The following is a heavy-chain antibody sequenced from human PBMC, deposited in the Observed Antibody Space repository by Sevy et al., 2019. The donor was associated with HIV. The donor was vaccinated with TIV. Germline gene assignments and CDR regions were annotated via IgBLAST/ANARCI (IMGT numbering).Heavy chain of an antibody. V-gene: IGHV1-24*01. D-gene: IGHD3-22*01. CDR3: AITKDYYDNSGYPFDY. Sequence: ASVKVSCKVSGYTLSKLTMHWVRQAPGKGLEWMGTFDPEDGKTIYAQKFQGRVTMTEDTSIDTAYMELSSLRSEDTAVFYCAITKDYYDNSGYPFDYWGQGTLVTVSS. CDR2: FDPEDGKT. CDR1: GYTLSKLT. J-gene: IGHJ4*02.